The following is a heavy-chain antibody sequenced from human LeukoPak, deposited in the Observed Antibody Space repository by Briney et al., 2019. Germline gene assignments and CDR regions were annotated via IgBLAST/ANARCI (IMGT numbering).Heavy chain of an antibody. V-gene: IGHV1-18*01. CDR2: ISAYNGNT. J-gene: IGHJ4*02. CDR1: GYTFTSYG. Sequence: GASVKVSCKASGYTFTSYGISWVLQAPGQGLEWMGWISAYNGNTNYAQKLQGRVTMTTDTSTSTAYMELRSLRSDDTAVYYCARDIRLGELSPVLDYWGQGTLVTVSS. CDR3: ARDIRLGELSPVLDY. D-gene: IGHD3-16*02.